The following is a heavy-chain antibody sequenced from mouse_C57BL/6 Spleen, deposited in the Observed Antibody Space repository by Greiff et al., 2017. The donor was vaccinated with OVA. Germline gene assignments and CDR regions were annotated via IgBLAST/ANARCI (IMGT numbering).Heavy chain of an antibody. Sequence: QVQLQQSGPELVKPGASVKISCKASGYAFSSSWMNWVKQRPGKGLEWIGRIYPGDGDTNYNGKFKGKATLTADKSSSTAYMQLSSLTSEDSAVYFCARSSVTTVAMDYWGQGTSVTVSS. V-gene: IGHV1-82*01. CDR1: GYAFSSSW. D-gene: IGHD1-1*01. CDR2: IYPGDGDT. J-gene: IGHJ4*01. CDR3: ARSSVTTVAMDY.